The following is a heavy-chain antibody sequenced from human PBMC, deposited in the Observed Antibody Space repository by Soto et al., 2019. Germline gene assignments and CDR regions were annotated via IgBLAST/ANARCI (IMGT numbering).Heavy chain of an antibody. CDR2: IIPIFGTA. V-gene: IGHV1-69*13. J-gene: IGHJ4*02. D-gene: IGHD4-17*01. CDR1: GGTFSSYA. Sequence: GASVKVSCKASGGTFSSYAISWVRQTPGQGLEWMGGIIPIFGTANYAQKFQGRVTITADESTSSAYMELSSLRSEDTAVYYCARGGYGDYDYWGQGTLVTVSS. CDR3: ARGGYGDYDY.